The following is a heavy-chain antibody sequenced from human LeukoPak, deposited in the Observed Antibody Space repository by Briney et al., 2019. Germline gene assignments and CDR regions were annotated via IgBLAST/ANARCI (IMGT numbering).Heavy chain of an antibody. CDR3: AKNAGYSYGLYYFDY. Sequence: PGGSLRLSCEASGFSFPYGMSWVRQAPGKGLEWVSGITNSGENTYYADSVKGRFTISRDNSKNTVYLQMDSLRGEDSAVYYCAKNAGYSYGLYYFDYWGQGTLVTVSS. V-gene: IGHV3-23*01. D-gene: IGHD5-18*01. CDR2: ITNSGENT. CDR1: GFSFPYG. J-gene: IGHJ4*02.